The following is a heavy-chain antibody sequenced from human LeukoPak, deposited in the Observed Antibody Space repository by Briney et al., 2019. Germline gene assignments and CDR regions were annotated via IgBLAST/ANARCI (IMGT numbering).Heavy chain of an antibody. J-gene: IGHJ4*02. CDR2: VDHSGYT. V-gene: IGHV4-4*02. CDR1: DGSISSTNW. Sequence: SGTLSLTCAVSDGSISSTNWWTWVRQPPGKGLEWIGEVDHSGYTNYNPSLKSRVTISVDKSKNHFSLKLSSVTAADTAIYYCAREVWVRGVIISDYWGQGPLVTVSS. D-gene: IGHD3-10*01. CDR3: AREVWVRGVIISDY.